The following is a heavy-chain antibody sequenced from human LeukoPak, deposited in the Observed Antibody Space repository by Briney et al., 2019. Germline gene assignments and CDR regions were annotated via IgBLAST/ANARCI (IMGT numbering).Heavy chain of an antibody. CDR3: ARGPQSGYGDHGNAFDI. J-gene: IGHJ3*02. CDR1: GFTFSSYS. D-gene: IGHD4-17*01. CDR2: ISSSSSYI. Sequence: GGSLRLSCAASGFTFSSYSMNWVRQAPGKGLEWVSSISSSSSYIYYADSVKGRFTISRDNAKNSLYLQMNSLRAEDTAVYYCARGPQSGYGDHGNAFDIWGQGTMVTVSS. V-gene: IGHV3-21*01.